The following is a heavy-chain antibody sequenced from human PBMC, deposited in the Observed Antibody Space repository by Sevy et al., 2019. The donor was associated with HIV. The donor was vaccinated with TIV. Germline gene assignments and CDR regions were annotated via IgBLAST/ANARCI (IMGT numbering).Heavy chain of an antibody. V-gene: IGHV3-48*01. Sequence: GGSLRLSCAASGFTFSSYSMNWVRQAPGKGLEWVSYISSSSSTIYYADSVKGRFTISRDNAKNSLYLQMNSLRADDTAVYYCARTPPYYYYDSSGYYYSAPFDYWGQGTLVTVSS. D-gene: IGHD3-22*01. CDR1: GFTFSSYS. CDR3: ARTPPYYYYDSSGYYYSAPFDY. J-gene: IGHJ4*02. CDR2: ISSSSSTI.